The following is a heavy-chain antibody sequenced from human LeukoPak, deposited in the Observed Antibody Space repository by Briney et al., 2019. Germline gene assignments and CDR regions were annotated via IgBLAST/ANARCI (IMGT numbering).Heavy chain of an antibody. D-gene: IGHD3-3*01. V-gene: IGHV3-23*01. CDR2: ISYSGANS. CDR1: GFTFTFSGSA. CDR3: AKGYYDSHRGFFEY. Sequence: GGSLRLSCAASGFTFTFSGSAISWVRPAPGEGLGWVSLISYSGANSYTDSVRGRFTISRDNSKNMLYLQMSSLRAEDTAMYYCAKGYYDSHRGFFEYWGLGTLVTVSS. J-gene: IGHJ4*02.